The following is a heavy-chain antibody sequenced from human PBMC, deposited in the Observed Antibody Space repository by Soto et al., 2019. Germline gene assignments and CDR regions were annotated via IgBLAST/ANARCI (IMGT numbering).Heavy chain of an antibody. CDR1: GYTFTGNY. D-gene: IGHD3-16*02. J-gene: IGHJ4*02. Sequence: QVQLVQSGAEVKKPGASVKVSCKASGYTFTGNYMHWVRQAPGQGFEWMGWINVNSGGTKYAQKFQGCVTMTRDTSISTAYMDLSRLRSDDTAVYYCARGDKLSLYPQLDYWGQGPLVPVSS. V-gene: IGHV1-2*04. CDR3: ARGDKLSLYPQLDY. CDR2: INVNSGGT.